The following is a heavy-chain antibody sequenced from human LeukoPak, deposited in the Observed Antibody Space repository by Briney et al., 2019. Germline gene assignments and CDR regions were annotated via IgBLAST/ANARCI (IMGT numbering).Heavy chain of an antibody. Sequence: ASVKVSCTASGYTFTSYDINWVRQATGQGLEWMGWMNPNSGNTSYAQKFQGRVTITRNTSISTAYMELSSLRSEDTAVYYCARVPQGSGSHAFDYWGQGTLVTVSS. CDR3: ARVPQGSGSHAFDY. V-gene: IGHV1-8*03. D-gene: IGHD1-26*01. CDR2: MNPNSGNT. CDR1: GYTFTSYD. J-gene: IGHJ4*02.